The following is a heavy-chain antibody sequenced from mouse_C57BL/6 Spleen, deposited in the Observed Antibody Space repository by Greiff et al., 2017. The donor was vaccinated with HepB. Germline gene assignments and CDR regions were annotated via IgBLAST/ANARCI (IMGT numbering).Heavy chain of an antibody. Sequence: EVKLQESGPGLVKPSQSLSLTCSVTGYSITSGYYWNWIRQFPGNKLEWMGYISYDGSNNYNPSLKNRISITRDTSKNQFFLKLNSVTTEDTATYYCAREDYGSSESYFDYWGQGTTLTVSS. CDR2: ISYDGSN. J-gene: IGHJ2*01. CDR1: GYSITSGYY. CDR3: AREDYGSSESYFDY. D-gene: IGHD1-1*01. V-gene: IGHV3-6*01.